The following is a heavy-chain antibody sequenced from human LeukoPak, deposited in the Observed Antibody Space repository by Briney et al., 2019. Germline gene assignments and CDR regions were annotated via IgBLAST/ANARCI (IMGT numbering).Heavy chain of an antibody. CDR3: ARAQPYYDFWSGYLGPYYFDY. CDR2: IKQDGSEK. Sequence: GGSLRLSCAASGFTFSSYSMNWVRQAPGKGLEWVANIKQDGSEKYYVDSVKGRFTISRDNAKNSLYLQMNSLRAEDTAVYYCARAQPYYDFWSGYLGPYYFDYWGQGTLVTVSS. J-gene: IGHJ4*02. V-gene: IGHV3-7*01. D-gene: IGHD3-3*01. CDR1: GFTFSSYS.